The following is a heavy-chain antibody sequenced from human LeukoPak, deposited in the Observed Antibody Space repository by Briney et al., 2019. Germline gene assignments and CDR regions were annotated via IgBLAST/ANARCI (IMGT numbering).Heavy chain of an antibody. D-gene: IGHD5-18*01. CDR3: ARDPFRRSRTGYSYGLPTYYFDY. CDR1: GYTFTSYA. V-gene: IGHV7-4-1*02. J-gene: IGHJ4*02. CDR2: INTNTGKP. Sequence: ASVTVSCKASGYTFTSYAMNWVRQAPGQGLEWMGWINTNTGKPTYAQGFTGRFVFSLDTSVSTAYLQISSLKAEDNAVYYCARDPFRRSRTGYSYGLPTYYFDYWGQGTLVTVSS.